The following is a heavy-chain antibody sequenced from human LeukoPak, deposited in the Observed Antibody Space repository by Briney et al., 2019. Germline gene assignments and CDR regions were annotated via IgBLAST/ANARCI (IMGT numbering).Heavy chain of an antibody. J-gene: IGHJ4*02. Sequence: ASVKVSRKASGYTFTSYGISWVRQAPGQGLEWMGWISAYNGNTNYAQKLQGRVTMTTDTSTSTAYMELRSLRSDDTAVYYCARDTEYYDILTGSLFCLDYWGQGTLVTVSS. CDR2: ISAYNGNT. V-gene: IGHV1-18*01. CDR1: GYTFTSYG. D-gene: IGHD3-9*01. CDR3: ARDTEYYDILTGSLFCLDY.